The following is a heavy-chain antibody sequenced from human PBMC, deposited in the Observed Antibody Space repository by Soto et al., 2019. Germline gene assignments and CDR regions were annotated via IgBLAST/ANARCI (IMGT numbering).Heavy chain of an antibody. Sequence: GGSLRLSCAASGFTVSSNYMSWVRQAPGKGLEWVSVIYSGGSTYYADSVKGRFTISRDNSKNTLYLQMSSLRAEDTAVYYCARVSVVPFVPPFFREYDSGGRTPSNYYYYGMDVWGQGTTVTVSS. D-gene: IGHD3-10*01. J-gene: IGHJ6*02. CDR2: IYSGGST. CDR3: ARVSVVPFVPPFFREYDSGGRTPSNYYYYGMDV. CDR1: GFTVSSNY. V-gene: IGHV3-66*01.